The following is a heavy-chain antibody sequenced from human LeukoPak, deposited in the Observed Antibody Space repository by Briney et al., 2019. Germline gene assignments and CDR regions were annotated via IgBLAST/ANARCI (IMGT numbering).Heavy chain of an antibody. CDR2: IYDSGST. Sequence: PSETLSLTCTVSGGSIRSSYYYWGWIRQPPGKGLEWIGSIYDSGSTYYNPSLKSRVTISVDTSKNQFSLKLNSVTAADTAVYYCARGPIFGVGPHIDYWGQGTLVTVSS. D-gene: IGHD3-3*01. CDR3: ARGPIFGVGPHIDY. V-gene: IGHV4-39*01. CDR1: GGSIRSSYYY. J-gene: IGHJ4*02.